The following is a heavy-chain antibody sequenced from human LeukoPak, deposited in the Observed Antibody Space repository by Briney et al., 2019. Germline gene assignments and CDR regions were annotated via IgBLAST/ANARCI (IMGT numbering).Heavy chain of an antibody. J-gene: IGHJ5*02. CDR2: ISSSSSYI. D-gene: IGHD3-22*01. V-gene: IGHV3-21*01. CDR3: AREGDDYDSSGYYH. Sequence: ETLSLTCAVYGGSFSGYYWSWIRQAPGKGLEWVSSISSSSSYIYYADSVKGRFTISRDNAKNSLYLQMNSLRAEDTAVYYCAREGDDYDSSGYYHWGQGTLVTVSS. CDR1: GGSFSGYY.